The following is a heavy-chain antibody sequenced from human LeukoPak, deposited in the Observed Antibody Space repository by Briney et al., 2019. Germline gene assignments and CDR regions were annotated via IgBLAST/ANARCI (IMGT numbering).Heavy chain of an antibody. CDR2: ISSSSYI. Sequence: GGALRLSCAASGFTFSRYSMNWVRQAPGKGLEWVSSISSSSYIYYADSAKGRFTISRDNAKNSLYLQMNSLRAEDTAVYYCARDPMEWLNYYMDVWGKGTTVTVSS. D-gene: IGHD3-3*01. J-gene: IGHJ6*03. V-gene: IGHV3-21*01. CDR1: GFTFSRYS. CDR3: ARDPMEWLNYYMDV.